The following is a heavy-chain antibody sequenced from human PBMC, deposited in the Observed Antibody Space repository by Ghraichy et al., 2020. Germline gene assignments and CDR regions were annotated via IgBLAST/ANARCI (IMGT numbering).Heavy chain of an antibody. CDR2: ITSSSRSI. CDR1: GFTFSGYS. J-gene: IGHJ6*02. Sequence: GGSLRLSCVGSGFTFSGYSMNWVRQSPGKGLEWLSYITSSSRSITYADSVRGRFTISRDNAQNSLYLQMNNLRDEDTAVYYCASGSTVVRFFYYDGMDVWVRGTTVTVAS. CDR3: ASGSTVVRFFYYDGMDV. V-gene: IGHV3-48*02. D-gene: IGHD4-23*01.